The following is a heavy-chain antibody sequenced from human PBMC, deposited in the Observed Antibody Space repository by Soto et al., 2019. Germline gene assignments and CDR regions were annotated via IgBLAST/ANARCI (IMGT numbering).Heavy chain of an antibody. Sequence: ETLSLTCTVSGGSVSSSSCYWGWIRQPPGKGLEWIGEINHSGSINYNPSLKSRVTISVDTSKNQFSLKLSSVTAADTAVYYCAREGRGGSCYCNWFDPWGQGTLVTVSS. V-gene: IGHV4-39*07. CDR3: AREGRGGSCYCNWFDP. J-gene: IGHJ5*02. CDR2: INHSGSI. D-gene: IGHD2-15*01. CDR1: GGSVSSSSCY.